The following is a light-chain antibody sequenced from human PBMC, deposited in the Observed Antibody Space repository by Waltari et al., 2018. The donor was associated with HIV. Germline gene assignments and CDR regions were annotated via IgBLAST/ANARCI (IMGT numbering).Light chain of an antibody. CDR1: QSITNY. J-gene: IGKJ2*01. V-gene: IGKV1-39*01. CDR3: QQSYVSPYT. Sequence: DIQMTQSPSSLSASVGDSVTITCRASQSITNYLNWYQVKPGKAPKVLIYGASSLQSGVPSRFSGSGSGTDFTLTIKSLQPDDFANYFCQQSYVSPYTFGQGTNLEIK. CDR2: GAS.